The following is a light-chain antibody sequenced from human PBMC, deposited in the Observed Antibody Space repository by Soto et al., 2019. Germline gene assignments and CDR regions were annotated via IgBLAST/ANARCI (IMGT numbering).Light chain of an antibody. CDR2: KAS. Sequence: DIQMTQSPSTLSASVGDRVTVTCRASQGISSWLAWYQQKPGKAPTLLIYKASSLKTGVPSRFSGSGSGTEFTLTISSLQPDDFATYYCQEYNSQKTFGQGTKVEIK. V-gene: IGKV1-5*03. CDR3: QEYNSQKT. CDR1: QGISSW. J-gene: IGKJ1*01.